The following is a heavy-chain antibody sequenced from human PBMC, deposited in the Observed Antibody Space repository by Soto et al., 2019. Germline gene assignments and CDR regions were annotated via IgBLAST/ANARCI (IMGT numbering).Heavy chain of an antibody. Sequence: ASVKVSCKASGYTFTTYDINWVRQATGQGLEWVGWMNPNSGKTVYAQKFQGRVTMTRNTSISTAYMELSSLRSEDTAVYYCARAFAIDWYTYYFDYWGQGPLVTVSS. CDR2: MNPNSGKT. J-gene: IGHJ4*02. V-gene: IGHV1-8*02. D-gene: IGHD3-9*01. CDR1: GYTFTTYD. CDR3: ARAFAIDWYTYYFDY.